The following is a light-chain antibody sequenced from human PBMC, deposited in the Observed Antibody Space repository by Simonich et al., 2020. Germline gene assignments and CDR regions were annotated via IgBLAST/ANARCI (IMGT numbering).Light chain of an antibody. J-gene: IGKJ4*01. CDR3: QQYGSSPPLT. V-gene: IGKV3D-20*01. CDR2: DAS. Sequence: IVLPQSPAFLAVSLCERATINCKSSQSVLYSSNNKHDLAWNPQKPGLAPRLLIYDASSRATGIPDRLSGSGSGTDFTLTISRLEPEDIAVYYCQQYGSSPPLTCGGGTKVEIK. CDR1: QSVLYSSNNKHD.